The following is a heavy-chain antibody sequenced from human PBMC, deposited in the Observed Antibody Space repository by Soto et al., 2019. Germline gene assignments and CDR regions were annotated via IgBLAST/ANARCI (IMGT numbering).Heavy chain of an antibody. CDR1: GYSFTSYW. Sequence: PGESLKISCKGSGYSFTSYWISWVRQMPGKGLEWMGRIDPSDSYTNYSPSFQGHVTISADKSISTAYLQWSSLKASDTAMYYCARSTMATICMDVWGQGTTFTVYS. CDR2: IDPSDSYT. D-gene: IGHD5-12*01. J-gene: IGHJ6*02. CDR3: ARSTMATICMDV. V-gene: IGHV5-10-1*01.